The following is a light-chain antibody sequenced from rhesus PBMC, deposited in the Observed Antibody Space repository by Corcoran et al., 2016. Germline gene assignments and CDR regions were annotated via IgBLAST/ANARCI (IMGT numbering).Light chain of an antibody. J-gene: IGKJ2*01. CDR1: PRVGSY. V-gene: IGKV3-24*04. CDR2: GAS. CDR3: QQSSNLYS. Sequence: ETVVTQSPATLSLSPGERATLSCRASPRVGSYLAWYQQKPGQAPRRLIYGASSRATGIPDRFSGSGSGTDFTLTISSLEPEDVGVYYCQQSSNLYSFGQGTKVEIK.